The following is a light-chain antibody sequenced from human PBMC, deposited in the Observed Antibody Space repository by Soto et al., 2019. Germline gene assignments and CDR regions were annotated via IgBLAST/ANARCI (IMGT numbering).Light chain of an antibody. CDR3: QQYANSPRT. Sequence: EIVLTQSPGTLSLSPGERGTLSCRASQSVRSNYLAWFQQKPGQAPRLLIYGASTRATGIPDRFSGSGSGTDFTLTISRLEPEDFAVYYCQQYANSPRTLGQGTKVEIK. CDR1: QSVRSNY. J-gene: IGKJ1*01. CDR2: GAS. V-gene: IGKV3-20*01.